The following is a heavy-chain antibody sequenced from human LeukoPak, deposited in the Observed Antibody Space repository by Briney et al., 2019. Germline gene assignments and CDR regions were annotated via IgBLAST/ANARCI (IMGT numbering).Heavy chain of an antibody. Sequence: PSETLSLTCAVYGGSFSGYYWSWIRQPPGKGLEWIGEINHSGSTNYNPSLKSRVTISVDTSKNQFSLKLSSVTAADTAVYYCVRGLAFYGSGSYYNRASWFDPWGQGTLVTVSS. CDR3: VRGLAFYGSGSYYNRASWFDP. J-gene: IGHJ5*02. D-gene: IGHD3-10*01. CDR2: INHSGST. V-gene: IGHV4-34*01. CDR1: GGSFSGYY.